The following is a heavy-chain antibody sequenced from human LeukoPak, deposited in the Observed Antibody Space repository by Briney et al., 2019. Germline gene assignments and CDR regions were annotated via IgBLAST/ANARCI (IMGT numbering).Heavy chain of an antibody. J-gene: IGHJ4*02. CDR3: ARAPNYGDYGGQ. D-gene: IGHD4-17*01. CDR2: IYGGGAT. V-gene: IGHV3-53*01. Sequence: GGSLRLSCAASGFTVSNNYMSWVRQAPGKGLERVSLIYGGGATYYADSVKGRFTISSDSSKNTLYLQMNSLRAEDTAGYYCARAPNYGDYGGQWGRGTLVTVSS. CDR1: GFTVSNNY.